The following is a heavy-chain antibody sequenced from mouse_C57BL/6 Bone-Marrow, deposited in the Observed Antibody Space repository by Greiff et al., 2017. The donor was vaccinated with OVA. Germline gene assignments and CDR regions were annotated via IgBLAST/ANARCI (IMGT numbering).Heavy chain of an antibody. CDR3: TRYYGTYFDY. J-gene: IGHJ2*01. CDR1: GYTFTDYE. D-gene: IGHD1-1*01. Sequence: VQLQQSGAELVRPGASVTLSCKASGYTFTDYEMHWVKQTPVHGLEWIGAIDPETGGTAYNQKFKGKAILTADKSSSTAYMELRSLTSEDSAVYYCTRYYGTYFDYWGQGTTLTVSS. CDR2: IDPETGGT. V-gene: IGHV1-15*01.